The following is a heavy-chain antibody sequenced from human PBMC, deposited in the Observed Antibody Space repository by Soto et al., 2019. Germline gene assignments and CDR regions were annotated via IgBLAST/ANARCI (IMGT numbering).Heavy chain of an antibody. Sequence: GGSLRLSCAASGFTVSSNYMSWVRQAPGKGLEWVSVIYSGGSTYYADSMKGRFTISRDNSKNTLYLQMNSLRAEDTAVYYCARASCYSCPIDYWGQGTLVTVSS. CDR1: GFTVSSNY. V-gene: IGHV3-66*01. CDR3: ARASCYSCPIDY. CDR2: IYSGGST. J-gene: IGHJ4*02. D-gene: IGHD2-15*01.